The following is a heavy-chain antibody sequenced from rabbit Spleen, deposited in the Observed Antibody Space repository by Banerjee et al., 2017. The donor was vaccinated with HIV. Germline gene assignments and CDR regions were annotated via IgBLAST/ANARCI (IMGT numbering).Heavy chain of an antibody. CDR2: IEPIFGNT. J-gene: IGHJ4*01. CDR1: GFSFSSDND. CDR3: VRGASSSGYTYAIPNNL. D-gene: IGHD1-1*01. V-gene: IGHV1S40*01. Sequence: QSLEESGGDLVKPEGSLTLTCTASGFSFSSDNDMCWVRQAPGKGLEWIGYIEPIFGNTYYANWVNGRFTISSHNAQNTLYLQMNSLTAADTATYFCVRGASSSGYTYAIPNNLWGPGTLVTVS.